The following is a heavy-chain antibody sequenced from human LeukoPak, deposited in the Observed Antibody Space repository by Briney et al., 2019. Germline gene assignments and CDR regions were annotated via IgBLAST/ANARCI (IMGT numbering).Heavy chain of an antibody. D-gene: IGHD6-19*01. CDR3: ARGGLVGSGWYFHVSDY. V-gene: IGHV4-59*01. Sequence: SETLSLTCTVSGGSISSYYWSWIRQPPGKGLEWIGYIYYSGSTNYNPSLKSRVTISVDTSKNQFSLKLSSVTAADTAAYYCARGGLVGSGWYFHVSDYWGQGTLVTVSS. J-gene: IGHJ4*02. CDR1: GGSISSYY. CDR2: IYYSGST.